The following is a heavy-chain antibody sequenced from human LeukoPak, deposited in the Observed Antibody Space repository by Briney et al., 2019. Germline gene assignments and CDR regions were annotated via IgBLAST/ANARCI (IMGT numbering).Heavy chain of an antibody. D-gene: IGHD3-22*01. CDR1: GFTFSSYS. V-gene: IGHV3-21*01. CDR2: ISSSSSYI. CDR3: ARDTYYYDSSGYSWFDY. J-gene: IGHJ4*02. Sequence: PGGSLRLSCAASGFTFSSYSMNWVRQAPGKGLEWVSSISSSSSYIYYADSVKGRFTISRDNAKNSLYLQMNSLRAEDTAVYYCARDTYYYDSSGYSWFDYWGQGTLVTVSS.